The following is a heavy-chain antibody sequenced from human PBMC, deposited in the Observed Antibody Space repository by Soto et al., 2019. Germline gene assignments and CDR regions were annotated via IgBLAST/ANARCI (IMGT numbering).Heavy chain of an antibody. CDR1: GFTFSSYA. CDR3: AKDRWFGELLTPQSFDY. D-gene: IGHD3-10*01. V-gene: IGHV3-23*01. Sequence: EVQLLESGGGLVQPGGSLRLSCAASGFTFSSYAMSWVRQAPGKGLEWVSAISGSGGSTYYADSVKGRFTISRDNSKNTLYLQMNSLRAEDTAVYYCAKDRWFGELLTPQSFDYWGQGTLVTVSS. CDR2: ISGSGGST. J-gene: IGHJ4*02.